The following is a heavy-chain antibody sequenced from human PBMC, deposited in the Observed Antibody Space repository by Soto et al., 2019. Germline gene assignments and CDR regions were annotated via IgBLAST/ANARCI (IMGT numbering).Heavy chain of an antibody. CDR2: IFDSGTT. Sequence: SETLSLTCTVSGGSITSDYSCWSWIRQPPGEGLEWIGHIFDSGTTYTNPSLRSQVAISLDTSKNHFSLTLSSVTAADTAVYYCARSEATALDYWGQGTLVTVSS. J-gene: IGHJ4*02. CDR1: GGSITSDYSC. CDR3: ARSEATALDY. V-gene: IGHV4-30-4*01.